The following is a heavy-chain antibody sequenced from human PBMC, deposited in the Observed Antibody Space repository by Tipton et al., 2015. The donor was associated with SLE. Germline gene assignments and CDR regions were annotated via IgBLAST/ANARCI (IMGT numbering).Heavy chain of an antibody. CDR3: ARGVAERLGLDF. Sequence: TLSLTCTVSGGSIGPYYWHWIRPSPGKALEWIGYIYFDGNSNGRGNYNPSLKSRVTMSVDPSKMQFSLNLNSVTAADTALYFCARGVAERLGLDFWGQGTVVTVSS. D-gene: IGHD6-19*01. V-gene: IGHV4-59*01. CDR1: GGSIGPYY. CDR2: IYFDGNS. J-gene: IGHJ4*02.